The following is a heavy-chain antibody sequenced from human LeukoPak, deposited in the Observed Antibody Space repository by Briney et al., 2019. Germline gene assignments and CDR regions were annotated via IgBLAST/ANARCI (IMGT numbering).Heavy chain of an antibody. CDR3: ARSLVGATQQQFDY. V-gene: IGHV5-51*01. J-gene: IGHJ4*02. Sequence: PGESLKISCQGSGYSFTTYWIAWVRQMPGKGLEWMGIIYPGDSDTRYSPSFQGQVTISADKSISTAYLQWSSLKASDTAMYYCARSLVGATQQQFDYWGQGTLVTVSS. CDR2: IYPGDSDT. CDR1: GYSFTTYW. D-gene: IGHD1-26*01.